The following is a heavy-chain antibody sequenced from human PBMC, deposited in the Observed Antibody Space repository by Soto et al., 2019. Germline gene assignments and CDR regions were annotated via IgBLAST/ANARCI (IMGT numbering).Heavy chain of an antibody. J-gene: IGHJ4*02. V-gene: IGHV4-39*01. CDR2: IYYSGST. D-gene: IGHD6-19*01. Sequence: QLQLQESGPGLVKTSETLSLTWTVSGGSISSSSYYWGWISQPPGKGLEWIGSIYYSGSTYYNPSLKSRVTISVYTSKNQFSLKLSSVTAADTAVYYCARLSGWYGVFDYWGQGTLVTVSS. CDR1: GGSISSSSYY. CDR3: ARLSGWYGVFDY.